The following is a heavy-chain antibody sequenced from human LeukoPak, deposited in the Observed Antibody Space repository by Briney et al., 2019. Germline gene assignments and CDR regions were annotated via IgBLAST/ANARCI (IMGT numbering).Heavy chain of an antibody. J-gene: IGHJ4*02. D-gene: IGHD4-17*01. CDR2: LYATATT. V-gene: IGHV4-4*07. Sequence: PSETLSLTCTVSGDSISTYSWNWIRQPAGRGLEWLGRLYATATTNYNPSLKGRVTVSVDTSKNQFSLKLSSVTAADTAMYYCATGDISFDNWGQGTLVTVSS. CDR1: GDSISTYS. CDR3: ATGDISFDN.